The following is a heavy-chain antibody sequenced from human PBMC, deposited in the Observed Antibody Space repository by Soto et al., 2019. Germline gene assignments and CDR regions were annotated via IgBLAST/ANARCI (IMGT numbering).Heavy chain of an antibody. D-gene: IGHD1-20*01. CDR3: ARGLKYKYGMDV. CDR1: GFTFNDYW. Sequence: EVQLVESGGGLVQPGGSLRLSCVASGFTFNDYWMHWVRQAPGKGLVWVLRLNSDGSSGYYGDSMKGRFTISRDNAKNTLYLQINSLRDEDTAVYYCARGLKYKYGMDVWGQGTTVTVSS. CDR2: LNSDGSSG. J-gene: IGHJ6*02. V-gene: IGHV3-74*01.